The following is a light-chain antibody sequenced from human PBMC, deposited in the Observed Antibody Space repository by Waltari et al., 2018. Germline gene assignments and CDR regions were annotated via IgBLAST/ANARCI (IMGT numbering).Light chain of an antibody. J-gene: IGKJ5*01. Sequence: EIVLTQSPGTLSLSPGERATLSCRASQSVSSSYLAWYQQKPGQAPRLLIYGASSRATGIPDRFSGGSGTDFTLTISRLEPEDFAVYYCQQYGSSLLTFGQGTRLEIK. V-gene: IGKV3-20*01. CDR3: QQYGSSLLT. CDR1: QSVSSSY. CDR2: GAS.